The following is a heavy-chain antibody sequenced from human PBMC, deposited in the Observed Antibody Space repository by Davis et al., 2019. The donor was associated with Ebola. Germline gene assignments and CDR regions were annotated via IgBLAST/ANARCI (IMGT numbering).Heavy chain of an antibody. V-gene: IGHV3-30-3*01. Sequence: GESLKISCAASGFTFSSYAMHWVRQAPGKGLEWVAVISYDGSNKYYADSVKGRFTISRDNSKNTLYLQMNSLRAEDTAVYYCARDRLHWFSPQYYFDYWGQGTLVTVSS. D-gene: IGHD3-9*01. J-gene: IGHJ4*02. CDR2: ISYDGSNK. CDR3: ARDRLHWFSPQYYFDY. CDR1: GFTFSSYA.